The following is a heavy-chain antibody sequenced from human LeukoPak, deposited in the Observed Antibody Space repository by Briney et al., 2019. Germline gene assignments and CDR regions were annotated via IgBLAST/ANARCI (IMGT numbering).Heavy chain of an antibody. CDR3: ARGLTYYYDSSGYYYASGDYYYMDV. J-gene: IGHJ6*03. CDR2: ISYDGSNK. CDR1: GFTFSSYA. V-gene: IGHV3-30*04. D-gene: IGHD3-22*01. Sequence: PGRSLRLSCAASGFTFSSYAMHWVRQAPGKGLEWVAVISYDGSNKYYADSVKGRFTISRDNAKNTLYLQMNSLRAEDTAVYYCARGLTYYYDSSGYYYASGDYYYMDVWGKGTTVTVSS.